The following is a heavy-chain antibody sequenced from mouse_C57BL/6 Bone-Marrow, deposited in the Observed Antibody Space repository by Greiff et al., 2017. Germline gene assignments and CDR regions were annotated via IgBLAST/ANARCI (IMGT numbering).Heavy chain of an antibody. J-gene: IGHJ4*01. CDR1: GYSFTDYN. CDR3: ARGYDYGYAMDY. D-gene: IGHD2-4*01. CDR2: INPNYGTT. V-gene: IGHV1-39*01. Sequence: EVKLMESGPELVKPGASVKISCKASGYSFTDYNMNWVKQSNGKSLEWIGVINPNYGTTSYNQKFKGKATLTVDQSSSTAYMQLNSLTSEDYAVYYCARGYDYGYAMDYWGQGTSVTVSS.